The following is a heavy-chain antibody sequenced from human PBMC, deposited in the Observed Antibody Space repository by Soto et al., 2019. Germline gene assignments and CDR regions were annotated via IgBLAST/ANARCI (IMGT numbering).Heavy chain of an antibody. V-gene: IGHV1-69*13. D-gene: IGHD2-21*02. CDR3: ARGVVTPRGYYYYGMDV. CDR1: GGTFSSYA. CDR2: IIPIFGTA. Sequence: GASVKVSCKASGGTFSSYAISWVRQAPGQGLEWMGGIIPIFGTANYAQKIQGRVTITADESTSTAYMELSSLRSEDTAVYYCARGVVTPRGYYYYGMDVWGQGTTVTVSS. J-gene: IGHJ6*02.